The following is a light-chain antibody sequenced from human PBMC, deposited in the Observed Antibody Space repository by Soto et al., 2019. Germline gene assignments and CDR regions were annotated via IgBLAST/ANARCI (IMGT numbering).Light chain of an antibody. Sequence: QSVLTQAASVSGSPGQSITISRTGTSSDVGGYNYVSWYQQFPGKVPKLLIYNVSNRPSGVSNRFSGSKSGNTASLTISGLQAEDEADYFCTSSTSGSLYVFGTGTKVTV. CDR1: SSDVGGYNY. J-gene: IGLJ1*01. CDR2: NVS. CDR3: TSSTSGSLYV. V-gene: IGLV2-14*01.